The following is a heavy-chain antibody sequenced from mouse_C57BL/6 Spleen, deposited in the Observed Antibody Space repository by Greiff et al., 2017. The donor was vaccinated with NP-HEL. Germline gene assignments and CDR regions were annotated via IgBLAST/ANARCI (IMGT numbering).Heavy chain of an antibody. Sequence: EVQGVESGEGLVKPGGSLKLSCAASGFTFSSYAMSWVRQTPEKRLEWVAYISSGGDYIYYADTVKGRFTISRDNARNTLYLQMSSLKSEDTAMYYCTRVLIYDGYYRYFDVWGTGTTVTVSS. CDR3: TRVLIYDGYYRYFDV. D-gene: IGHD2-3*01. CDR1: GFTFSSYA. CDR2: ISSGGDYI. J-gene: IGHJ1*03. V-gene: IGHV5-9-1*02.